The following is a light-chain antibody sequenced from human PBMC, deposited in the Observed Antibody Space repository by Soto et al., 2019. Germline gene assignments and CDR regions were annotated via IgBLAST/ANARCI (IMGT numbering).Light chain of an antibody. CDR1: QTVSSN. CDR3: QQYNNWPPWT. Sequence: EVVLTQSPATLSLSPGERATLSCGASQTVSSNYLAWYQQKPGLAPRLLIYDASTRATGIPARFSGSGSGTEFTLTISSLQSEDFAVYYCQQYNNWPPWTFGQGTKVEIK. V-gene: IGKV3D-15*01. CDR2: DAS. J-gene: IGKJ1*01.